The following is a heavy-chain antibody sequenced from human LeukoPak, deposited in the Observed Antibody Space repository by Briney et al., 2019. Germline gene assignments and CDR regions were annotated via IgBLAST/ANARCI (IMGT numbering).Heavy chain of an antibody. CDR3: ARAPITSPFYFDF. Sequence: PGGSLRLSCTASGFAFDEHGMSWVRQVPGKGLEWVSGINWSGGSTGYADPLRGRFTISRDNAKNSLYLQMDSLRAEDTALYYCARAPITSPFYFDFWGQGTLVTVSS. CDR2: INWSGGST. V-gene: IGHV3-20*04. D-gene: IGHD2-2*01. J-gene: IGHJ4*02. CDR1: GFAFDEHG.